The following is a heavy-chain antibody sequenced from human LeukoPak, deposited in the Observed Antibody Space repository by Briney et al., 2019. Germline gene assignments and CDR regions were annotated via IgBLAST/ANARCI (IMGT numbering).Heavy chain of an antibody. D-gene: IGHD1-14*01. CDR3: ARGVRRSVSAPPGGGFDP. CDR2: IIPIFGTA. V-gene: IGHV1-69*01. J-gene: IGHJ5*02. Sequence: SVKVSCKASVGTFSSYAISWVRQAPGQGLEWMGGIIPIFGTANYAQKFQGRVTITADESTRTAYMELSSLRSEDTAVYYCARGVRRSVSAPPGGGFDPWGQGTLVTVSS. CDR1: VGTFSSYA.